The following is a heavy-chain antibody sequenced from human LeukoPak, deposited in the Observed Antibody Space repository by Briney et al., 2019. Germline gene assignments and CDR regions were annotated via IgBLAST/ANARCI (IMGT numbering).Heavy chain of an antibody. CDR1: GFTFSSYW. J-gene: IGHJ4*02. CDR3: ARASGWVHFDY. V-gene: IGHV3-74*01. CDR2: INSDGSST. Sequence: PGGSLRLSCAASGFTFSSYWMHWVLQAPGKGLLWVSRINSDGSSTSYAVSVKGRFTISRDNAKNTLYLQMNSLRAEDTAVYYCARASGWVHFDYWGQGTLVTVSS. D-gene: IGHD6-19*01.